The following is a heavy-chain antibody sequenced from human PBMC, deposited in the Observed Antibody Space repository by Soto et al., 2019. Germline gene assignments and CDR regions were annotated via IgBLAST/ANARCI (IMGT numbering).Heavy chain of an antibody. CDR3: ARVPSPFDYYYAMDV. D-gene: IGHD3-16*01. CDR2: VFSSGTT. J-gene: IGHJ6*02. V-gene: IGHV4-30-4*01. Sequence: SEILSLTCTVSGDSISSGNKYWGWIRQPPGKGLEWIGYVFSSGTTYYNPSLKGRVSISLDASENQFSLKFASVTDADSAVYFCARVPSPFDYYYAMDVWGQGTTVTVSS. CDR1: GDSISSGNKY.